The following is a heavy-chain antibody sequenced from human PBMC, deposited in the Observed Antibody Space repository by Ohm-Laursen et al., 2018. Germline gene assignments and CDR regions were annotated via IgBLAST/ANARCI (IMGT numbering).Heavy chain of an antibody. CDR2: ISYDGSNK. CDR1: GFTFSSYG. J-gene: IGHJ6*02. CDR3: AKDDGYYGMDV. Sequence: SLRLSCAASGFTFSSYGMHWVRQAPGKGLEWVAVISYDGSNKYYADSVKGRFTISRDNSKNTLYLQMNSLRAEDTAVYYCAKDDGYYGMDVWGQGTTVTVSS. V-gene: IGHV3-30*18.